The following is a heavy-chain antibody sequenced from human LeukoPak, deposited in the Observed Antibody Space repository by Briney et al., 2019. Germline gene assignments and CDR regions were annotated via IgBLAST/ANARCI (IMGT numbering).Heavy chain of an antibody. D-gene: IGHD5-18*01. V-gene: IGHV3-9*01. J-gene: IGHJ4*02. CDR2: ISWNRGSI. CDR3: AKDIGYSYGYYQFDY. Sequence: GGSQRLSCAASGFTFDDYAMHWVRQAPGKGLEWFSGISWNRGSIGYAVSVKGRFTISRDNAKNSMYLQMNSLRAEDTALYYCAKDIGYSYGYYQFDYWGQGTLVTVSS. CDR1: GFTFDDYA.